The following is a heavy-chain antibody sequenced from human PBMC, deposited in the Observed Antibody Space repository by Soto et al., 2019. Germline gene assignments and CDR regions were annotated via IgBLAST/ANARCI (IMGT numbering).Heavy chain of an antibody. D-gene: IGHD6-19*01. V-gene: IGHV1-46*01. CDR1: GYTFTSYY. CDR2: INRSGGST. CDR3: ARAMSYSSGYYYYYYGMDV. J-gene: IGHJ6*02. Sequence: ASVKVSCKASGYTFTSYYMHWVRQAPGQGLEWMGIINRSGGSTSYAQKFQGRVTMTRDTSTSTVYMELSSLRSEDTAVYYCARAMSYSSGYYYYYYGMDVWGQGTTVTVSS.